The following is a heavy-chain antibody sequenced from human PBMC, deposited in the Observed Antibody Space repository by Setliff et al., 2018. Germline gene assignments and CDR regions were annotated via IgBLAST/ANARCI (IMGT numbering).Heavy chain of an antibody. Sequence: SETLSLTCIVSGASITSEAYYWSWIRQYPGKGLEWIGYIYYSGSTYYNPSLQSRVTVSLDSSKNHFSLELTSVTASDTAVYYCARTGTYRYFDSWGQGTRVTVSS. CDR3: ARTGTYRYFDS. CDR1: GASITSEAYY. CDR2: IYYSGST. V-gene: IGHV4-31*02. J-gene: IGHJ4*02. D-gene: IGHD1-7*01.